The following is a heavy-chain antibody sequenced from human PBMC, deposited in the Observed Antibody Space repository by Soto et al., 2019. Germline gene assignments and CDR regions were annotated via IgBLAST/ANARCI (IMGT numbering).Heavy chain of an antibody. CDR3: ARQHSFSGDA. CDR2: IKPGTSDI. J-gene: IGHJ5*02. V-gene: IGHV5-51*01. CDR1: GYSFASAW. D-gene: IGHD2-15*01. Sequence: GQSLKLSFKGVGYSFASAWSSWVRQMPGKGLEWMGLIKPGTSDIRYSPPFRGQVTISADEAVTTAYLQWSGLKASDSAMYYCARQHSFSGDAWGQGTLFTVSS.